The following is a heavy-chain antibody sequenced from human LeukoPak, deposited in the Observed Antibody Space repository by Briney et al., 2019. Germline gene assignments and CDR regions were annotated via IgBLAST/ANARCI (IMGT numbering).Heavy chain of an antibody. CDR1: GFTFSSYW. CDR3: ATDAGIAAADDY. V-gene: IGHV3-15*07. CDR2: IKSKTDGGTT. Sequence: PGGSLRLSCAASGFTFSSYWMNWVRQAPGKGLEWVGRIKSKTDGGTTDYAAPVKGRFTISRDDSKNTLHLQMNSLKTEDTAVYYCATDAGIAAADDYWGQGTLVTVSS. D-gene: IGHD6-13*01. J-gene: IGHJ4*02.